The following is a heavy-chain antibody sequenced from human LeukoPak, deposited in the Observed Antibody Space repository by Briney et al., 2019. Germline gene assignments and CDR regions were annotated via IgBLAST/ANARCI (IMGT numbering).Heavy chain of an antibody. CDR2: MNPNSGNT. Sequence: GASVKVSCKASGYTFTSYDINWVRQATGQGLEWMGWMNPNSGNTGYAQKFQGRVTMTRNTSISTAYMELSSLRSEDTAVYYCARVYDSSGDYLYYWGQGTLVTVSS. CDR3: ARVYDSSGDYLYY. J-gene: IGHJ4*02. D-gene: IGHD3-22*01. CDR1: GYTFTSYD. V-gene: IGHV1-8*01.